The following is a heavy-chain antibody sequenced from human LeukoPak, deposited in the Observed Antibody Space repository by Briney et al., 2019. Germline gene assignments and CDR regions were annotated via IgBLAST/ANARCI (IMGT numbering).Heavy chain of an antibody. CDR1: GYNFISYG. Sequence: GASVKDSCKASGYNFISYGFSWVRQAPGQGLEWMGWVSAYNGNTKYAQKFQDRVTMTTNTSTSTAYMELRSLRPDDTAVYYCAREGGVWGVTVAGFDPWGQGTLVSVSS. CDR3: AREGGVWGVTVAGFDP. CDR2: VSAYNGNT. V-gene: IGHV1-18*01. J-gene: IGHJ5*02. D-gene: IGHD3-10*01.